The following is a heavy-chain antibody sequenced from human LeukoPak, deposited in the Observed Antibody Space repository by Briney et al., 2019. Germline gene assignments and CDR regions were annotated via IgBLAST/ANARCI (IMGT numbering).Heavy chain of an antibody. CDR3: AREGSYLNSGGSYYLHWLDP. V-gene: IGHV3-23*01. CDR1: GFSFSTYG. Sequence: GGSLRLSCAASGFSFSTYGMSWVRQAPGKGLEWVSGTSGSGGSTYYADSVKGRFTISRDNAKNTLYLEMHSLRVEDTAIYYCAREGSYLNSGGSYYLHWLDPWGQGTLVTVSS. CDR2: TSGSGGST. D-gene: IGHD3-22*01. J-gene: IGHJ5*02.